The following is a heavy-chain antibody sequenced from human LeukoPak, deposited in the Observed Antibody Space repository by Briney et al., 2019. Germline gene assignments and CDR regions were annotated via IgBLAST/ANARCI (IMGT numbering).Heavy chain of an antibody. CDR3: ARDRSSGYYNWFDP. D-gene: IGHD3-22*01. J-gene: IGHJ5*02. CDR1: GFTFSTYE. CDR2: ISGSGNTI. Sequence: GGSLRLSCAASGFTFSTYEMNWVRQAPGKGLEWIAYISGSGNTIEYADAVKGRFTIFRDNVNNSLYLQMNSLRAEDTAVYYCARDRSSGYYNWFDPWGQGTLVTVSS. V-gene: IGHV3-48*03.